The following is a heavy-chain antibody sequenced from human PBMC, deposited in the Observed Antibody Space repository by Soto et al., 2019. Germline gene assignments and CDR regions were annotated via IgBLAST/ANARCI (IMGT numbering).Heavy chain of an antibody. CDR1: GFTFSSYS. D-gene: IGHD2-2*01. CDR2: ISGSGGAS. Sequence: PGGSLRLSXAASGFTFSSYSMSWVRQAPGKGLEWVSAISGSGGASYYADSVKGRFTISRDNSKNTVYLQMNSLRAEDTAVYFCANAYCSSTSCRAEYLQHWGQGTLVTVS. J-gene: IGHJ1*01. CDR3: ANAYCSSTSCRAEYLQH. V-gene: IGHV3-23*01.